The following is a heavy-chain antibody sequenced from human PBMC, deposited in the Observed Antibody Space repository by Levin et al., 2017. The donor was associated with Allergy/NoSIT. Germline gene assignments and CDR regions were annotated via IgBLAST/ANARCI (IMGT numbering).Heavy chain of an antibody. CDR1: GFTFSSYS. D-gene: IGHD6-19*01. CDR2: ISSSSSYI. J-gene: IGHJ6*02. Sequence: GESLKISCAASGFTFSSYSMNWVRQAPGKGLEWVSSISSSSSYIYYADSVKGRFTISRDNAKNSLYLQMNSLRAEDTAVYYCARDEGEQWLSHYYGMDVWGQGTTVTVSS. CDR3: ARDEGEQWLSHYYGMDV. V-gene: IGHV3-21*01.